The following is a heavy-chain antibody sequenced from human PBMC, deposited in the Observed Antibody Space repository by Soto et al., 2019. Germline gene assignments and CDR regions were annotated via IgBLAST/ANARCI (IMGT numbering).Heavy chain of an antibody. Sequence: SXTLSLTCTVSGGSISSGDYYWSWIRQPPGKGLEWIGYIYYSGSTYYNPSLKSRVTISVDTSKNQFSLKLSSVTAADTAVYYCARDKRITIFGVFIEGDPTDYYGMDVWGQGTTVTVSS. CDR1: GGSISSGDYY. CDR2: IYYSGST. J-gene: IGHJ6*02. V-gene: IGHV4-30-4*01. D-gene: IGHD3-3*01. CDR3: ARDKRITIFGVFIEGDPTDYYGMDV.